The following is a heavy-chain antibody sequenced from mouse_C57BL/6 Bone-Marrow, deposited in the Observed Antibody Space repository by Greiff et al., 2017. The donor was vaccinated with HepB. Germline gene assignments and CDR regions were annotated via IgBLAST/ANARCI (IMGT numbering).Heavy chain of an antibody. Sequence: QVQLQQSGAELVRPGTSVKVSCKASGYAFTNYLIEWVKQRPGQGLEWIGVINPGSGGTNYNEKFKGKATLTADKSSSTAYMQLSSLTSEDSAVYFCARSGFYSNYEAWFACWGQGTLVTVSA. CDR1: GYAFTNYL. CDR3: ARSGFYSNYEAWFAC. J-gene: IGHJ3*01. CDR2: INPGSGGT. V-gene: IGHV1-54*01. D-gene: IGHD2-5*01.